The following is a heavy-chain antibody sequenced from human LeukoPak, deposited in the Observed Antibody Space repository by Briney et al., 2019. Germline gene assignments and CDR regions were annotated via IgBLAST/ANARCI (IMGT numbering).Heavy chain of an antibody. CDR3: VSGSFSSFDY. CDR2: ISSSSIYI. CDR1: GFTFNTYT. D-gene: IGHD1-26*01. J-gene: IGHJ4*02. Sequence: GGSLRLSCAASGFTFNTYTINWVRQAPGKGLEWVSSISSSSIYIYYADSLKGRFTISRNNAKNSLYLQMNSLRAEDTAVYYCVSGSFSSFDYWGQGTLVTVSS. V-gene: IGHV3-21*01.